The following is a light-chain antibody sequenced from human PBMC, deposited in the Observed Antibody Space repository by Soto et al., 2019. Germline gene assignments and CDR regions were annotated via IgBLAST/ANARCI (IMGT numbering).Light chain of an antibody. J-gene: IGLJ2*01. V-gene: IGLV2-14*01. CDR1: SSDVGGYNY. CDR2: DVS. Sequence: QSVLTQPASVSGSPGQSITISCTGTSSDVGGYNYVSWYRQHPVKDPKLMIYDVSNRPSGVSNRFSGSKSGNTASLTISGLQAEDEADYYCSSYTSSSTVVFGGGTKLTVL. CDR3: SSYTSSSTVV.